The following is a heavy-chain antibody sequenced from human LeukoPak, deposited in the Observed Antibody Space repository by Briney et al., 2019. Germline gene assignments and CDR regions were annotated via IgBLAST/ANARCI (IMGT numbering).Heavy chain of an antibody. CDR3: ARGYCSGGSCTWGLLDS. D-gene: IGHD2-15*01. CDR2: ISDSGGST. V-gene: IGHV3-23*01. Sequence: GGSLRLSCVASGFIFSTHAMSWVRLAPGRGLEWVSTISDSGGSTYYTESVKGRFTISRDNSKSTLSLQMKSLRVEDTALYYCARGYCSGGSCTWGLLDSWGQGTLVTVSS. CDR1: GFIFSTHA. J-gene: IGHJ4*02.